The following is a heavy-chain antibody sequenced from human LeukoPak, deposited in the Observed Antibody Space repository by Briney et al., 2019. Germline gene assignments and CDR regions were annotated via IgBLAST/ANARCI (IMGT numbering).Heavy chain of an antibody. V-gene: IGHV3-74*01. Sequence: PGGSLRLSCAASGFTLSSYWMYWVRQAPGKGLVWVSRINNDGTTTNYADSVKGRFTISRDNAKNTLYLQMNSLRVEDTAVYYCTTVTYYNTRAPGVYWGQGTLVTVSS. J-gene: IGHJ4*02. CDR3: TTVTYYNTRAPGVY. CDR2: INNDGTTT. D-gene: IGHD3-10*01. CDR1: GFTLSSYW.